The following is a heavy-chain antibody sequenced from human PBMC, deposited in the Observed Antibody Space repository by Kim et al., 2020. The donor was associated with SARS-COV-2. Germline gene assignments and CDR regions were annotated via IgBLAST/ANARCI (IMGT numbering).Heavy chain of an antibody. CDR3: SKDGRPPDSSSWYVVYYYGMDV. D-gene: IGHD6-13*01. Sequence: GGSLRLSCAASGFTFSSYAMSWVRQAPGKGLEWVSAISGSGGSTYYADSVKGRFTISRDNSKNTLYLQMNSLRAEDTAAYYCSKDGRPPDSSSWYVVYYYGMDVWGQGTTVTVSS. CDR1: GFTFSSYA. V-gene: IGHV3-23*01. J-gene: IGHJ6*02. CDR2: ISGSGGST.